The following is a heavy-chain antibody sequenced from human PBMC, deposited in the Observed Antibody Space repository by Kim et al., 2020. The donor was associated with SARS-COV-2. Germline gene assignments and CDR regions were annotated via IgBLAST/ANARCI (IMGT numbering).Heavy chain of an antibody. CDR3: TRDNDFQLDY. CDR1: GFTLSNFW. D-gene: IGHD6-6*01. J-gene: IGHJ4*02. Sequence: GGSLRLSCAASGFTLSNFWMTWVRQAPGKGLEWVANIRQDGGDKNHVDSVKGRFTISRDNAKNSLYLEMNSLRAEDTAVYYCTRDNDFQLDYWGQGALVTVSS. CDR2: IRQDGGDK. V-gene: IGHV3-7*03.